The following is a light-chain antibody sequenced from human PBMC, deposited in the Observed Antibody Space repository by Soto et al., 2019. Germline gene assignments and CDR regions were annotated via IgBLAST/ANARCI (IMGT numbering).Light chain of an antibody. CDR1: SSNIGSNT. CDR2: SNN. J-gene: IGLJ2*01. Sequence: QSVLTQPPSASGTPGQRVTISCSGSSSNIGSNTVNWYQQLPGTDPKLLIYSNNQRHSGVPDGFSGSKSGTSASLAIGGLEAENEADYYCAAWDDSLNGLVVFGGGTKVTVL. V-gene: IGLV1-44*01. CDR3: AAWDDSLNGLVV.